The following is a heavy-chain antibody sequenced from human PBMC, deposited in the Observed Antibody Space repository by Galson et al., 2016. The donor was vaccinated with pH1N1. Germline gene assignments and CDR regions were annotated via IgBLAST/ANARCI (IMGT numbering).Heavy chain of an antibody. J-gene: IGHJ3*02. Sequence: SVKVSCKASGYTFTNYGISWVRQAPGQGLEWMGWISAYDGHTNYVQKFQGRVTMTTDTSTSTAYMEVRSLRSDDTAVYYCARDYRELLGDAFDIWGQGTMVTVSS. V-gene: IGHV1-18*01. CDR2: ISAYDGHT. CDR1: GYTFTNYG. D-gene: IGHD1-7*01. CDR3: ARDYRELLGDAFDI.